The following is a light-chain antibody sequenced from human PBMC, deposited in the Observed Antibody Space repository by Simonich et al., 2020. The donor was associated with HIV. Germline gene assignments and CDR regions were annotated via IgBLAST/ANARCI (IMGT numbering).Light chain of an antibody. J-gene: IGKJ2*01. CDR1: QSISSY. CDR2: AAS. V-gene: IGKV1-39*01. Sequence: DIQMTQSPSPLSASVGDRVTITCRARQSISSYLNWYQQKPGKAPKLLISAASSLQGGVPSRFSGSGSGTDFTLTISSLQREDFANYYCQQSYSTPFYTFGQGTKLEIK. CDR3: QQSYSTPFYT.